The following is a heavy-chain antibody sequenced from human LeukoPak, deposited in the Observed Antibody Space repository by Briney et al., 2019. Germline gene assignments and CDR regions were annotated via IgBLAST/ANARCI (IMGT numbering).Heavy chain of an antibody. CDR2: IYYSGST. D-gene: IGHD5-12*01. V-gene: IGHV4-39*07. J-gene: IGHJ4*02. Sequence: KPSETLSLTCTVSGGSISSSSYYWDWIRQPPGKGLEWIGSIYYSGSTYYNPSLKSRVTISVDTSKNQFSLKLSSVTAADTAVYYCARLTQLIVATSLARYFDYWGQGTLVTVSS. CDR3: ARLTQLIVATSLARYFDY. CDR1: GGSISSSSYY.